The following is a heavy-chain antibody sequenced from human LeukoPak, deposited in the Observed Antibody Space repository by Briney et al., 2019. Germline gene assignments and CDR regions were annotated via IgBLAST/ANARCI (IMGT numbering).Heavy chain of an antibody. CDR2: INPTSGVT. Sequence: GASVKVSCKXSGYTFSAYYIHWVRQAPGQGLEWMGRINPTSGVTNYAQNFQSRVTMTRDMSISTAHMELSRLRFDDTAVYSCVRLMGTTTKASYWGQGTLVTVSS. J-gene: IGHJ4*02. CDR1: GYTFSAYY. D-gene: IGHD1-14*01. V-gene: IGHV1-2*06. CDR3: VRLMGTTTKASY.